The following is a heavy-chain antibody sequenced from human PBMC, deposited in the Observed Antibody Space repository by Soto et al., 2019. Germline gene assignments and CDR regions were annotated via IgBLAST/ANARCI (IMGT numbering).Heavy chain of an antibody. J-gene: IGHJ3*02. CDR2: MNPNSGNT. Sequence: QVQLVQSGAEVKKPGASVKVSCKASGYTFTSYDINWVRQATGQGLEWMGWMNPNSGNTGYAQKFQGRVTMTRNTSISTAYMELSSLRSEDTAVYYCARVHGGEWGLLDAFDIWGQGTMVTVSS. V-gene: IGHV1-8*01. CDR1: GYTFTSYD. D-gene: IGHD1-26*01. CDR3: ARVHGGEWGLLDAFDI.